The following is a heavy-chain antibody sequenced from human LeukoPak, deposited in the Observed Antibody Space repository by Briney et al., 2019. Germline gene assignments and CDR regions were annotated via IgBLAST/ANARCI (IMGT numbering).Heavy chain of an antibody. CDR3: VVLAAAGTRLNYGMDV. Sequence: GGSLRLSCAASGFPFSSYAMTWVRQAPGKGLEWVSAISGSGGSTYYADSVKGRFTISRDNSKNTLYLQMNSLRAEDTAVYYCVVLAAAGTRLNYGMDVWGQGTTVTVSS. J-gene: IGHJ6*02. V-gene: IGHV3-23*01. CDR1: GFPFSSYA. D-gene: IGHD6-13*01. CDR2: ISGSGGST.